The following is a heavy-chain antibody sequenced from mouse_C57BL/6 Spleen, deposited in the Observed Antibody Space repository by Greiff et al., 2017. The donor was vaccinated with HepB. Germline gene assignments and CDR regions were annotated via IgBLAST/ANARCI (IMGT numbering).Heavy chain of an antibody. V-gene: IGHV3-8*01. Sequence: EVQRVESGPGLAKPSQTLSLTCSVTGYSITSDYWNWIRKFPGNKLEYMGYISYSGSTYYNPSLKSLISITRDTSKNQYYLQLNSVTTEDTATYYCARSMMGDGYFLNLDYWGQGTTLTVSS. D-gene: IGHD2-3*01. CDR2: ISYSGST. CDR3: ARSMMGDGYFLNLDY. J-gene: IGHJ2*01. CDR1: GYSITSDY.